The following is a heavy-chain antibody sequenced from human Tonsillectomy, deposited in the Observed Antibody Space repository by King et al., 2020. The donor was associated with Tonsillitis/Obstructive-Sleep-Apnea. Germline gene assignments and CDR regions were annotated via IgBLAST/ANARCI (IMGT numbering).Heavy chain of an antibody. D-gene: IGHD1-26*01. J-gene: IGHJ6*03. CDR3: ARDVSVGYYYYYMDV. CDR2: INPSWGST. V-gene: IGHV1-46*01. CDR1: GYTFTSYY. Sequence: QLVQAGAEVKKPGASVKVSCKASGYTFTSYYMHWVRQAPGQGLEWMGIINPSWGSTSYAQKFQGRVTMTRDTSTSTGYMELSSLRAEDTAVYYCARDVSVGYYYYYMDVWGKGTTVTVSS.